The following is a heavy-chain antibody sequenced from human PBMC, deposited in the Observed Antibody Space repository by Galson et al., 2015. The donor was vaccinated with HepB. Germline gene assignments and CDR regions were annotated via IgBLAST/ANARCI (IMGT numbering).Heavy chain of an antibody. V-gene: IGHV3-33*01. D-gene: IGHD2-2*02. CDR2: IWYDGSNK. J-gene: IGHJ6*02. Sequence: SLRLSCAASGFTFSSYGMHWVRQAPGKGLEWVAVIWYDGSNKYYADSVKGRFTISRDNSKNTLYLQMNSLRAEDTAVYYCARDGSYSHYGMDVWGQGTTVTVSS. CDR1: GFTFSSYG. CDR3: ARDGSYSHYGMDV.